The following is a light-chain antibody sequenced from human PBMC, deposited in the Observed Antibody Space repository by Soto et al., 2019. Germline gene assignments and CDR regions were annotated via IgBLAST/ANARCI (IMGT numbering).Light chain of an antibody. CDR2: LGS. Sequence: DIVMTQSPLSLPVTPGEPASISCRSSQSLLHNNGYNYLDWYLQKPGQSPQLLIYLGSNRASGVPDRFSGSGSGTDFTRKISRVEAEDVGVYYCMQALQTPGTVGQGTKLEIK. CDR3: MQALQTPGT. J-gene: IGKJ2*01. CDR1: QSLLHNNGYNY. V-gene: IGKV2-28*01.